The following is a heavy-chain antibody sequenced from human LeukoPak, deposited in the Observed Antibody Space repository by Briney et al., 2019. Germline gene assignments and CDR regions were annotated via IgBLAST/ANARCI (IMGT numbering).Heavy chain of an antibody. CDR2: IYSGGST. J-gene: IGHJ4*02. CDR3: ARDGGIVGATDY. V-gene: IGHV3-66*01. D-gene: IGHD1-26*01. Sequence: GGSLRLSCAASEFSVGSNYMTWVRQAPGKGLEWVSLIYSGGSTYYADSVKGRFTISRDNAKNSLYLQMNSLRAEDTAVYYCARDGGIVGATDYWGQGTLVTVSS. CDR1: EFSVGSNY.